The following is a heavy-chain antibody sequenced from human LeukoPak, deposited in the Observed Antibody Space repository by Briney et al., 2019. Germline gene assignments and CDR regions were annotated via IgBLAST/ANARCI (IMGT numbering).Heavy chain of an antibody. Sequence: GTSLRLSCVVSGFTFSSYAMSWVRQAPGKGLEWVSGISGSGGSTHAADSVKGRFTISRDNSRNTLYLQMNSLRAEDTAVYYCAKDPKKVEMLRGGLILDYFDYWGQGILVTVSS. CDR3: AKDPKKVEMLRGGLILDYFDY. D-gene: IGHD3-10*01. CDR1: GFTFSSYA. J-gene: IGHJ4*02. CDR2: ISGSGGST. V-gene: IGHV3-23*01.